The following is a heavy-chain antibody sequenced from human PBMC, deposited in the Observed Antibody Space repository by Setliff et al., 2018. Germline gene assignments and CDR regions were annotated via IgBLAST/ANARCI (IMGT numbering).Heavy chain of an antibody. V-gene: IGHV4-39*07. CDR3: ARLRGAFDY. Sequence: SETLSLTCTVSGGSISSSSYYWGWIRQPPGKGLEWIGSIYYSGSTYYNPSLKSRVTISVDTSKNQFSLKLNSATAADTAVYYCARLRGAFDYWGQGTLVTVSS. D-gene: IGHD3-16*01. J-gene: IGHJ4*02. CDR2: IYYSGST. CDR1: GGSISSSSYY.